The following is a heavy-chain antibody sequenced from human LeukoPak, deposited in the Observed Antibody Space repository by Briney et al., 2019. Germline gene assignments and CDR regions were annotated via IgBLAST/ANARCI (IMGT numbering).Heavy chain of an antibody. Sequence: SETLSLTCAVYGGSFSGYYWSWIPQPPGKGLEWIGEINHSGSTNYNPSLKRRVTISVDTSKNQFSLKLSSVTAADTAVYYCARGVPRRITIFGVVISNLNWFDPWGQGALVTVSS. CDR2: INHSGST. CDR3: ARGVPRRITIFGVVISNLNWFDP. CDR1: GGSFSGYY. J-gene: IGHJ5*02. D-gene: IGHD3-3*01. V-gene: IGHV4-34*01.